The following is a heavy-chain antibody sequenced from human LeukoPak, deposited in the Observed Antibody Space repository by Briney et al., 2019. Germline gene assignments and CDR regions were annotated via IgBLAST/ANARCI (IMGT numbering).Heavy chain of an antibody. D-gene: IGHD2-2*01. CDR2: ISYDGSNK. J-gene: IGHJ6*02. CDR3: XRDPXYCSSTSCFNYYGMDV. V-gene: IGHV3-30-3*01. CDR1: GFTFSSYA. Sequence: QSGGSLRLSCAASGFTFSSYAMHWVRQAPGKGLEWVAVISYDGSNKYYADSVKGRFTISRDNSKNTLYLQMNSLRAEDTAVYYXXRDPXYCSSTSCFNYYGMDVWGQGTAVTVSS.